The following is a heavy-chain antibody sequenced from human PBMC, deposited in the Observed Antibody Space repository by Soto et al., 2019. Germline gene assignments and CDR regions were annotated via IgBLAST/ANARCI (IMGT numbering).Heavy chain of an antibody. CDR3: AGGPSSGSNYYGMEF. J-gene: IGHJ6*01. CDR2: LKWNSCEV. V-gene: IGHV3-9*01. D-gene: IGHD2-2*01. CDR1: RFTFANYY. Sequence: SLRLSCSASRFTFANYYRHWVRQVPWKALAWVSGLKWNSCEVGYADSVKGRFTISRDNARNSRYPQKNSLSPEDPALYLGAGGPSSGSNYYGMEFRGRGSMV.